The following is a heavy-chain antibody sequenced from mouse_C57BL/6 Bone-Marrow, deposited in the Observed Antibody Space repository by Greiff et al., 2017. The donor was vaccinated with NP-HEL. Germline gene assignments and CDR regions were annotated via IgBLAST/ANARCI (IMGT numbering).Heavy chain of an antibody. D-gene: IGHD2-4*01. Sequence: EVNLVESEGGLVQPGSSMKLSCTASGFTFSDYYMAWVRQVPEKGLEWVANINYDGSSTYYLDSLKSRFIISRDNAKNILYLQMSSLKSEDTATYYCARVGLGDYAMDYWGQGTSVTVSS. J-gene: IGHJ4*01. CDR1: GFTFSDYY. V-gene: IGHV5-16*01. CDR2: INYDGSST. CDR3: ARVGLGDYAMDY.